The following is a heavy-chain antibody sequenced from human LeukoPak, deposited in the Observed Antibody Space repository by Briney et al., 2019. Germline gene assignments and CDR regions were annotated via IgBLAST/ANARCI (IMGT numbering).Heavy chain of an antibody. V-gene: IGHV4-39*06. CDR2: IYYSGST. CDR3: ARGGQGRIAVADGGFDY. J-gene: IGHJ4*02. Sequence: PSETLSLTCTVSGDSLSGSSDYWGWIRQPPGKGLEWIGSIYYSGSTYYNPSLKSRVTISVDTSKNQFTLKLSSVTAADTAVYYCARGGQGRIAVADGGFDYWGQGTLVTVS. CDR1: GDSLSGSSDY. D-gene: IGHD6-19*01.